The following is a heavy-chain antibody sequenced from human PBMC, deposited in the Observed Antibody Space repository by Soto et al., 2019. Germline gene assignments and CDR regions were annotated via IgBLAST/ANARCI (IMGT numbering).Heavy chain of an antibody. CDR3: ARYLYSSNLWTAFDI. J-gene: IGHJ3*02. V-gene: IGHV4-59*11. D-gene: IGHD6-13*01. CDR2: IYYSGST. CDR1: SGSINSHF. Sequence: QVQLQESGPGLVKPSETLSLTCTVSSGSINSHFWGWIRQPPGKGLEWIGHIYYSGSTNYNPSLKSRVTMSLDTSKNQFSLKVSSVTAADTAVYYCARYLYSSNLWTAFDIWGQGTMVTVFS.